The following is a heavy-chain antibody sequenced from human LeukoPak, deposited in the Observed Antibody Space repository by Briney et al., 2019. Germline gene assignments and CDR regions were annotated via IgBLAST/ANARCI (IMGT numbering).Heavy chain of an antibody. Sequence: GGSLRLSCAASGFSFSSYWMHWVRQTPGKGLVWVSRINSDGSSTTYADSVKGRFTMSRDNAKSTLYLQMSSLRAGDAAVYYCATSLGPLTGYWGQGTLVTVSS. J-gene: IGHJ4*02. CDR3: ATSLGPLTGY. CDR2: INSDGSST. D-gene: IGHD3-9*01. V-gene: IGHV3-74*01. CDR1: GFSFSSYW.